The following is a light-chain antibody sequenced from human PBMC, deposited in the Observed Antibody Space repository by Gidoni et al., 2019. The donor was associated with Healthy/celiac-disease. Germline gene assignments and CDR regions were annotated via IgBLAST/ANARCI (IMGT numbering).Light chain of an antibody. CDR1: QSVSSN. J-gene: IGKJ1*01. V-gene: IGKV3D-15*01. CDR3: QQYNNWPPWT. CDR2: GAS. Sequence: EIVLPQSPATLSVSPGERATLSCRASQSVSSNLAWYQQKPGQAPRLLIYGASLRATGIPARFSGSGSGTEFTLTISSLQSEDFAVYYCQQYNNWPPWTFGQGTKVEIK.